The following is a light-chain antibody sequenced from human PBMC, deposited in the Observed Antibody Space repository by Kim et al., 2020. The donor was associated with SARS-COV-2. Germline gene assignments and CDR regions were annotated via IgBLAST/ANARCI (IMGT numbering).Light chain of an antibody. Sequence: SPGERATPSCRAGQSVSSNLAWYQQKVGQAPRLLIYGASTRATGIPARFSASGSGTEFTLTISSLQSEDFAVYYCHQYHNWPWTFGQGTKVDIK. CDR3: HQYHNWPWT. CDR1: QSVSSN. J-gene: IGKJ1*01. V-gene: IGKV3-15*01. CDR2: GAS.